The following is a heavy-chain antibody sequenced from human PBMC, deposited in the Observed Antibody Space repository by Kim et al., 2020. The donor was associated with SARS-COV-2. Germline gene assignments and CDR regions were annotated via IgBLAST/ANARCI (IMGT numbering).Heavy chain of an antibody. D-gene: IGHD3-10*01. CDR1: GYTFTGYY. CDR3: ARGGLWFGESYYFDY. CDR2: INPNSGGT. Sequence: ASVKVSCKASGYTFTGYYMHWVRQAPGQGLEWMGRINPNSGGTNYAQKFQGRVTMTRDTSISTAYMELSRLRSDDTVVYYCARGGLWFGESYYFDYWGQGTLVTVSS. V-gene: IGHV1-2*05. J-gene: IGHJ4*02.